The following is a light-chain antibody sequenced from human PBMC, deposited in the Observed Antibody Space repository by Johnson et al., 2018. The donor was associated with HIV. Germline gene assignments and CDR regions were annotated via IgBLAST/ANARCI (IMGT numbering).Light chain of an antibody. V-gene: IGLV1-51*02. Sequence: QSVLTQPPSVSAAPGQKVTISCSGSSSNIGNNYVSWYRQLPGTAPKLLVYEKNKRPSGIPDRFSASKSGTSATLVITGLQTGDEADYYCGAWDSSLSTGGVFGTGTKVTVL. CDR2: EKN. CDR3: GAWDSSLSTGGV. CDR1: SSNIGNNY. J-gene: IGLJ1*01.